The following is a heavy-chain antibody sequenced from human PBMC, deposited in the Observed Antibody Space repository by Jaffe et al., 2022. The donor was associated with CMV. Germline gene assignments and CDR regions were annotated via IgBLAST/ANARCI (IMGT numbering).Heavy chain of an antibody. D-gene: IGHD4-17*01. Sequence: EVQLVESGGGLVQPGGSLRLSCAASGFTFSSYSMNWVRQAPGKGLEWVSYISSSSSTIYYADSVKGRFTISRDNAKNSLYLQMNSLRDEDTAVYYCARDRWEYGDYAGLDVWGQGTTVTVSS. V-gene: IGHV3-48*02. CDR2: ISSSSSTI. J-gene: IGHJ6*02. CDR3: ARDRWEYGDYAGLDV. CDR1: GFTFSSYS.